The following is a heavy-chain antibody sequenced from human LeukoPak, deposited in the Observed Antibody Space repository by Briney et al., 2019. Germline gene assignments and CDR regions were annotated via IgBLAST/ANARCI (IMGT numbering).Heavy chain of an antibody. J-gene: IGHJ4*02. V-gene: IGHV7-4-1*02. CDR3: ARGDYETHGYQTR. D-gene: IGHD3-22*01. CDR1: GYIFTSYV. CDR2: INTNTGNP. Sequence: EASVKVSCKGSGYIFTSYVLHWVRQAPGQGLEWMGWINTNTGNPTYAQGFTGRFVFSLDTSVSTAYLQISSLKADDTAMYYCARGDYETHGYQTRWGQGTLVTVSS.